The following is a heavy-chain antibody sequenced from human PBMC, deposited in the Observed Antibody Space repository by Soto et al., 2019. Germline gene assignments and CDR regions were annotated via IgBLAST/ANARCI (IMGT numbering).Heavy chain of an antibody. J-gene: IGHJ6*02. D-gene: IGHD6-6*01. Sequence: QVQLVQSGAEVKKPGASVKVSCKASGYTFTGYYMHWVRQAPGQGLEWMGWINPNSGGTNYAQKFQGRVTMTRDTSSSTAYMELSRLRSDDTAVYYCAREGASSSSGGQGYYYYYYGMDVWGQGTTVTVSS. CDR3: AREGASSSSGGQGYYYYYYGMDV. CDR1: GYTFTGYY. V-gene: IGHV1-2*02. CDR2: INPNSGGT.